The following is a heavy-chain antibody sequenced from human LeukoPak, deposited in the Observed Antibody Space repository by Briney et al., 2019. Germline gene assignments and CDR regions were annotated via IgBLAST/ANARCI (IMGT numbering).Heavy chain of an antibody. V-gene: IGHV3-9*01. D-gene: IGHD6-19*01. Sequence: PGGSQRLSCAASGLTFDVYAVHWVRQAPGKGLEWVSGITWSNGEIAYADSVKGRFTISRDNAKMYLQMNSLRTEDTAVYYCAKSLRNGSGWASDYWGQGTLVTVSS. CDR2: ITWSNGEI. J-gene: IGHJ4*02. CDR3: AKSLRNGSGWASDY. CDR1: GLTFDVYA.